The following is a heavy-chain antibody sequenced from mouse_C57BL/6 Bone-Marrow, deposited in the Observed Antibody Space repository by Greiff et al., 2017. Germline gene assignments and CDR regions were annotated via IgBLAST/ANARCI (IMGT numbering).Heavy chain of an antibody. V-gene: IGHV1-5*01. D-gene: IGHD2-3*01. CDR3: TRRGYDGYYVGAY. Sequence: EVQLQQSGTVLARPGASVKMSCKTSGYTFTSYWMHWVKQRPGQGLEWIGAIYPGNSDTSYNQKFKGKAKLTAVTSASTAYMELSSLTNEDSAVYYGTRRGYDGYYVGAYWGQGTLVTVSA. CDR1: GYTFTSYW. J-gene: IGHJ3*01. CDR2: IYPGNSDT.